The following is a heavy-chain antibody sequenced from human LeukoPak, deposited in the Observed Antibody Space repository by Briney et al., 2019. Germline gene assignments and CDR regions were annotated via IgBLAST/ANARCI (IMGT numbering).Heavy chain of an antibody. Sequence: GASVKVSCKASGHTFTDYYLHWVRQAPGQGLECMGWINPNTGGTNYAQKFQGRVTMTRDTSISTAYMELSSLRSDDTAVYYCARDLGGTTGAPWYYFDYWGQGTLVTVSS. V-gene: IGHV1-2*02. CDR2: INPNTGGT. CDR1: GHTFTDYY. D-gene: IGHD1-1*01. J-gene: IGHJ4*02. CDR3: ARDLGGTTGAPWYYFDY.